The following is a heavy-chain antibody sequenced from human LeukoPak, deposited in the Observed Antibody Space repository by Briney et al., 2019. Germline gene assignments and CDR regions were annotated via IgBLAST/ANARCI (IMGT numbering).Heavy chain of an antibody. V-gene: IGHV1-46*01. CDR3: ARDGSGSYREDAFDI. CDR2: INPSGGST. Sequence: ASAKVSCKASGYTFTSYYMHWVRQAPGQGLEWMGIINPSGGSTSYAQKFQGRVTMTRDTSTSTVYMELSSLRSEDTAVYYCARDGSGSYREDAFDIWGQGTMVTVSS. CDR1: GYTFTSYY. J-gene: IGHJ3*02. D-gene: IGHD3-10*01.